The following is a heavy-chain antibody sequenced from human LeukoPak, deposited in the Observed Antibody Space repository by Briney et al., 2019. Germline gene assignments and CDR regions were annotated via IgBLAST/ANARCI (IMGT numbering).Heavy chain of an antibody. V-gene: IGHV1-3*01. CDR2: INAGNGQT. J-gene: IGHJ4*02. CDR1: GYTFTSYA. CDR3: ARAGVVERATIGFVF. Sequence: ASVKVSCKASGYTFTSYAIHWVRQAPGQRLEWMGWINAGNGQTKYSQKFQRRVTITRDTSASTAYMELSSLRSEDTAVYYCARAGVVERATIGFVFWGQGTLVSVSS. D-gene: IGHD5-24*01.